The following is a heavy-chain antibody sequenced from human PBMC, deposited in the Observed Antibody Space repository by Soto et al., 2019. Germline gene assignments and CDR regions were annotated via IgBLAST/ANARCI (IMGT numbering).Heavy chain of an antibody. CDR3: ARALHPRGPADY. J-gene: IGHJ4*02. V-gene: IGHV3-30-3*01. CDR1: GFTFSSYA. Sequence: LRLSCAASGFTFSSYAMHWVRRAPGKGLEWVAVISYDGSNKYYADSVKGRFTISRDNSKNTLYLQMNSLRAEDTAVYYCARALHPRGPADYWGQGTLVTVSS. CDR2: ISYDGSNK.